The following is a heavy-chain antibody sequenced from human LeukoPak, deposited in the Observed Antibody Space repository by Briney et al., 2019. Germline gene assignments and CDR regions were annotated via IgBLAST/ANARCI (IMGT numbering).Heavy chain of an antibody. J-gene: IGHJ4*02. CDR2: VYYDGTT. CDR3: ARRYYYHSSGYYYSYLDY. V-gene: IGHV4-59*11. D-gene: IGHD3-22*01. Sequence: SETLSLTCTVSGASFGSHYWTWVRQPPGEGLEWIGYVYYDGTTNYNPSLKSRVTISIDTSNNQFSLNLRSVTAADTAIYHCARRYYYHSSGYYYSYLDYWGQGALVTVSS. CDR1: GASFGSHY.